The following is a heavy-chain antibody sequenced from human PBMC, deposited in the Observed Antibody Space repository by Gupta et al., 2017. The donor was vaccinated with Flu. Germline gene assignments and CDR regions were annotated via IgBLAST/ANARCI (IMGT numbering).Heavy chain of an antibody. J-gene: IGHJ3*02. CDR3: VKESDGLDT. V-gene: IGHV3-33*03. CDR1: GFDFSRYG. CDR2: IWYDGSNE. Sequence: QVHLVESGGGVVQPGRSLRLSCAASGFDFSRYGMHWVRQAPGKGLEWVAIIWYDGSNEYYGESVKGRFTISRDNSQNTLYLQMNSLRVEDTAIYYCVKESDGLDTWGQGAVVSVSS.